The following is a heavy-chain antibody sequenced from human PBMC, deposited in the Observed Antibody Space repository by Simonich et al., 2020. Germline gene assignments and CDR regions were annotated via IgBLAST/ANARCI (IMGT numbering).Heavy chain of an antibody. Sequence: QLQLQESGPGLVKPSETLSLTCTVSGGSISSSSYYWGWIRQPPGKGLEGIGSIYYSGSNYYNPSLKSRVTISVDTSKNQFSLKLSSVTAADTAVYYCARHAGFAFDIWGQGTMVTVSS. D-gene: IGHD6-13*01. CDR1: GGSISSSSYY. CDR3: ARHAGFAFDI. CDR2: IYYSGSN. V-gene: IGHV4-39*01. J-gene: IGHJ3*02.